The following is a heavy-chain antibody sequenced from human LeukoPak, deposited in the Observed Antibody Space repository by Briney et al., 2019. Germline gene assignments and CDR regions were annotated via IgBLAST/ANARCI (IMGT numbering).Heavy chain of an antibody. V-gene: IGHV4-39*07. Sequence: SETLSLTCTVSGGSISSSTYYWGWIRQPPGKGLEWIGSIYYSGSTYYNPSLKSRVTISVDTSKNQFSLKLSSVTAADTAVYYCARDGQQLVRGGTPDWGQGTLVTVSS. CDR1: GGSISSSTYY. D-gene: IGHD6-13*01. J-gene: IGHJ4*02. CDR3: ARDGQQLVRGGTPD. CDR2: IYYSGST.